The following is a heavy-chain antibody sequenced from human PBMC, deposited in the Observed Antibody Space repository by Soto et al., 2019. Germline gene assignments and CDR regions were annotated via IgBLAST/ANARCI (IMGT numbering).Heavy chain of an antibody. J-gene: IGHJ6*02. V-gene: IGHV1-18*01. D-gene: IGHD3-10*01. CDR1: GYTFTSYG. CDR3: ARDSHYYGSESYSAHYYYHGMDV. Sequence: ASVKVSCKASGYTFTSYGISWVRRAPGQGLEWMGWISAYNGNTNYAQKLQGRVTMTTDTSTSTAYMELRSLRSDDTAVYYCARDSHYYGSESYSAHYYYHGMDVWG. CDR2: ISAYNGNT.